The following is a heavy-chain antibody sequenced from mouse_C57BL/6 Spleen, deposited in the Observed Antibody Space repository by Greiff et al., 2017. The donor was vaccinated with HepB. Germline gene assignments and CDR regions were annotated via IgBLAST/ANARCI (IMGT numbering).Heavy chain of an antibody. CDR1: GYTFTSYW. CDR3: ANYGSSSGYFDV. J-gene: IGHJ1*03. D-gene: IGHD1-1*01. CDR2: INPSNGGT. Sequence: QVQLQQSGTELVKPGASVKLSCKASGYTFTSYWMHWVKQRPGQGLEWIGNINPSNGGTNYNEKFKSKATLTVDKSSSTAYMQLSSLTSEDSAVYYCANYGSSSGYFDVWGTGTTVTVSS. V-gene: IGHV1-53*01.